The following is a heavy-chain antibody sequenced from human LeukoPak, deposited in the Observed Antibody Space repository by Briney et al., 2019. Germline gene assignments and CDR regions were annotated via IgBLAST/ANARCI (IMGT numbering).Heavy chain of an antibody. D-gene: IGHD4-17*01. V-gene: IGHV3-48*01. Sequence: GGSLRLSCAASGFTFSSYSMNWVRQAPGKGLEWVSYISSSSSTIYYADSVKGRFTISRDNAKNSLYLQMNSLRAEDTALYYCAKSPRRGVTVTTSLFDYWGQGTLVTVSS. CDR1: GFTFSSYS. CDR2: ISSSSSTI. J-gene: IGHJ4*02. CDR3: AKSPRRGVTVTTSLFDY.